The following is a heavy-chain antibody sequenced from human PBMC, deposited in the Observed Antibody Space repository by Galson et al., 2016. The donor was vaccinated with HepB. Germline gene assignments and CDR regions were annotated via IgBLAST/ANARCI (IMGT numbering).Heavy chain of an antibody. Sequence: ETLSLTCTVSGGSIISSFYYWGWIRQPPGKGLEWIGSIYYSGTTHYNPSLKSRVTVSVDTSKKQVSLKLSSVTAADTAVYYCARRREWELHFDYWGQGTLVTVSS. CDR3: ARRREWELHFDY. V-gene: IGHV4-39*01. J-gene: IGHJ4*02. CDR2: IYYSGTT. D-gene: IGHD1-26*01. CDR1: GGSIISSFYY.